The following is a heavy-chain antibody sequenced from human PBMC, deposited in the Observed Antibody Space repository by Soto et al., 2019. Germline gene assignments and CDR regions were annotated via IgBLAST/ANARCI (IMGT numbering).Heavy chain of an antibody. CDR3: AQGVYGSGNYYTGPSDFDI. CDR2: TIPVFNTA. J-gene: IGHJ3*02. CDR1: GGTLSDHG. Sequence: QVQLEQSGAEVKKPGSSVKVSCKASGGTLSDHGVAWLRQARGQGLEWMGGTIPVFNTAKYEQKFQGRVTATADKSTNIAFEELSSLCYEETAFYFGAQGVYGSGNYYTGPSDFDILGQGTMVIVSS. D-gene: IGHD3-10*01. V-gene: IGHV1-69*06.